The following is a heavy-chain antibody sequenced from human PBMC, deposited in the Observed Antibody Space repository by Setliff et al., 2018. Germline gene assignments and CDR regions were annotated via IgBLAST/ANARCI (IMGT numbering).Heavy chain of an antibody. Sequence: GESLKISCKGSGYRFSSYWIGWVRQMPGKGLEWIGIIFPADSDTRYSPSFQGQVTISADKSISTAYLQWSSLKASDTAIYYCARHFRNWYFDYWGQGTLVTVSS. D-gene: IGHD1-1*01. CDR2: IFPADSDT. V-gene: IGHV5-51*01. CDR1: GYRFSSYW. CDR3: ARHFRNWYFDY. J-gene: IGHJ4*02.